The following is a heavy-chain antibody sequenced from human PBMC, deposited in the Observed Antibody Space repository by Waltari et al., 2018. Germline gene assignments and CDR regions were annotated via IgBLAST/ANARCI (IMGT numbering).Heavy chain of an antibody. D-gene: IGHD2-15*01. CDR2: VIASGDIT. CDR3: AKDGEDGPDYGLDV. V-gene: IGHV3-23*01. J-gene: IGHJ6*02. CDR1: GFPFSNYY. Sequence: EVQLLESGGALVQPGGSLGLSCVAFGFPFSNYYMRWVRQAPGTGLEWVSTVIASGDITYYADSVEGRFTISRDNFKKMLYLQMTSLRAGDTALYYCAKDGEDGPDYGLDVWGRGTTVTVSS.